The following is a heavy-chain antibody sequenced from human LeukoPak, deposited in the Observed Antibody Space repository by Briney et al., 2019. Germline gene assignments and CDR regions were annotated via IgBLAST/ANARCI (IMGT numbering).Heavy chain of an antibody. CDR3: TTAVVRGVFDY. CDR1: GFTFSNAW. V-gene: IGHV3-15*01. J-gene: IGHJ4*02. Sequence: PGGSLRLSCAASGFTFSNAWMSWVLQAPGKGLEWVGRIKSKTDGGTTDYAAPVKGRFTISRDDSKNTLYLQMNSLKTEDTAVYYCTTAVVRGVFDYWGQGTLVTVSS. D-gene: IGHD3-10*01. CDR2: IKSKTDGGTT.